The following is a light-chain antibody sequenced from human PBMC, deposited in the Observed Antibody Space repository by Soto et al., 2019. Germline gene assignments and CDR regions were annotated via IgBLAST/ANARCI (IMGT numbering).Light chain of an antibody. CDR1: SSDVGTYNR. J-gene: IGLJ1*01. CDR2: EVN. CDR3: SSYTSSSTYV. V-gene: IGLV2-18*02. Sequence: QSALTQPPSVSGSPGQSVIISCTGTSSDVGTYNRVSWYQQPPGTAPKLMIFEVNNRPAGVPDRFSGSKSGNTASLTISWLHAEDEAVYYCSSYTSSSTYVFGTGTKLTVL.